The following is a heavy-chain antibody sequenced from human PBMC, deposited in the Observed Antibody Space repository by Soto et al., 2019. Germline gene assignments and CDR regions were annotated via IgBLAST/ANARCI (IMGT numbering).Heavy chain of an antibody. Sequence: GGSLRLSCAVSGFTFSSYGMSWVRQAPGKGLEWVSTITDTGGTTYYAASVKGRFTISRDNSKNTLYLQMNGLRAEDTALYFCAKRDTSGYYYFDYWGQGTLVTISS. CDR1: GFTFSSYG. J-gene: IGHJ4*02. CDR2: ITDTGGTT. CDR3: AKRDTSGYYYFDY. V-gene: IGHV3-23*01. D-gene: IGHD6-19*01.